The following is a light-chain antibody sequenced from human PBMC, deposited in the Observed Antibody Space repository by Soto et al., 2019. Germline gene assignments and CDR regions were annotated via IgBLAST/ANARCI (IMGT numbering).Light chain of an antibody. J-gene: IGKJ2*01. Sequence: EIVLTQSPATLSLSPGERATLSCRASQSVSSYLVWYQQKPGQAPRLLIYDASNRATGIPARFSGSGSGTGFTLTISSLAPEDFAVYYCQQRSNWPPGYTFGQGTKLEIK. CDR3: QQRSNWPPGYT. CDR2: DAS. V-gene: IGKV3-11*01. CDR1: QSVSSY.